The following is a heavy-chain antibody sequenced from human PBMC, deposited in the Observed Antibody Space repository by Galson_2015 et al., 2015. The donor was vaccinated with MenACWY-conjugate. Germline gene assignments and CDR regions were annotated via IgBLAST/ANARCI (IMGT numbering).Heavy chain of an antibody. D-gene: IGHD7-27*01. J-gene: IGHJ4*02. CDR2: VFKSGIS. Sequence: SETLSLTCTVSGASITGSNYWWVWIRQPPGEGLEWIASVFKSGISNYNPSLKSQVTISIDESKNQFSLKLNSVTAADTAVYYCVVAAAGDFDYWGQGTLVSVSS. V-gene: IGHV4-39*01. CDR3: VVAAAGDFDY. CDR1: GASITGSNYW.